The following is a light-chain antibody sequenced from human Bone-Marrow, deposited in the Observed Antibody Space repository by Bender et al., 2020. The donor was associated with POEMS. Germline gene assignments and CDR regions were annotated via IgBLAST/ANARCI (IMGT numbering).Light chain of an antibody. V-gene: IGLV2-18*02. CDR2: DVT. CDR1: RSDVGSSNR. Sequence: QSALTQPPSVSGSPGQSVTISCTGTRSDVGSSNRVSWYQQPPGTAPKLMIYDVTNRPSGVPHRFSGSKSGNTASLTVSGLQAEDEAYYYCSSYAGSKLLVFGGGTKLTVL. J-gene: IGLJ2*01. CDR3: SSYAGSKLLV.